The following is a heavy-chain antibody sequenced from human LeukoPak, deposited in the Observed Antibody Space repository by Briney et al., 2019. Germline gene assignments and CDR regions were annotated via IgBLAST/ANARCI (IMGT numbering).Heavy chain of an antibody. V-gene: IGHV3-23*01. CDR3: APPAMIVVVIDY. J-gene: IGHJ4*02. CDR1: GFTFSSYA. D-gene: IGHD3-22*01. CDR2: ISGSGGST. Sequence: RAGGSLRFSCAASGFTFSSYAMTWVRQAPGKGLEWVSAISGSGGSTYYADSVKGRFTISRDNSKNTLYLQMNSLRAEDTAVYYCAPPAMIVVVIDYWGQGTLVTVSS.